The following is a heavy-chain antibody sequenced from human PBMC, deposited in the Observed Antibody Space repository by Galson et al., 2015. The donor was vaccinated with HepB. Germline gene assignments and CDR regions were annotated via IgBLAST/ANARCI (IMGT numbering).Heavy chain of an antibody. V-gene: IGHV3-30-3*01. CDR3: ARSLGWSGYAHDY. CDR1: GFIFGSTA. CDR2: ISYDGSNK. J-gene: IGHJ4*02. D-gene: IGHD3-3*01. Sequence: SLRLSCAASGFIFGSTAMHWVRRAPGKGLEWVAVISYDGSNKYYADSVKGRITISRDNSKNTLYLQMNSLRVEDTAIYYCARSLGWSGYAHDYWGQGTLVTVSS.